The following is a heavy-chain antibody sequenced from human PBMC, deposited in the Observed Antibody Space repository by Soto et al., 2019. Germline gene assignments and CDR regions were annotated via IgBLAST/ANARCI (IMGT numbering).Heavy chain of an antibody. J-gene: IGHJ6*02. Sequence: SVKVSCKASGGTFSSYAISWVRQAPGQGLEWMGGIIPIFGTANYAQKFQGRVTITADESTSTAYMELSSLRSEDTAVYYCARDLSNTVTTEEDCGMDVWGQGTTVTVSS. CDR3: ARDLSNTVTTEEDCGMDV. V-gene: IGHV1-69*13. CDR1: GGTFSSYA. CDR2: IIPIFGTA. D-gene: IGHD4-17*01.